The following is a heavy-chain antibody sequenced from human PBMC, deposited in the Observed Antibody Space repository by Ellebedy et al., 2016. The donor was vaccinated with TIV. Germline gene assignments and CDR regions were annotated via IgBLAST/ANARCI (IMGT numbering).Heavy chain of an antibody. CDR3: ARGTRGLGRSGGIGDYYYYGMDV. CDR2: ISAYNGNT. CDR1: GYTFTSYG. D-gene: IGHD1-14*01. V-gene: IGHV1-18*01. J-gene: IGHJ6*02. Sequence: ASVKVSCXASGYTFTSYGISWVRQAPGQGLEWMGWISAYNGNTNYAQKLQGRVTMTTDTSTSTAYMELRSLRSDDTAVYYCARGTRGLGRSGGIGDYYYYGMDVWGQGTTVTVSS.